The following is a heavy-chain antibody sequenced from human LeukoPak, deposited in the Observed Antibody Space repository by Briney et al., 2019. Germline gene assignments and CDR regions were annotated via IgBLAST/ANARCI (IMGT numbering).Heavy chain of an antibody. CDR2: ICYSGST. D-gene: IGHD3-22*01. V-gene: IGHV4-59*01. CDR1: GGSISSCY. CDR3: ARLGENQYDSSGWSLPFYYFDY. Sequence: PSETLSLTCTVSGGSISSCYCSWIRQPQRTGLELVWYICYSGSTNYNSSLNRRVPVSVATSKNQFSLKLSSVTAADAAVYYCARLGENQYDSSGWSLPFYYFDYWGQGTLVTVSS. J-gene: IGHJ4*02.